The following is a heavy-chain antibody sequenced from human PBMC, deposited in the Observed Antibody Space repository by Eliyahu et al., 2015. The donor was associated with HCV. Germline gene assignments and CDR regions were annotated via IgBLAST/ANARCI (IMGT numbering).Heavy chain of an antibody. D-gene: IGHD6-19*01. J-gene: IGHJ5*02. V-gene: IGHV1-2*02. CDR2: INPNSGGT. CDR1: GYTFTGYY. Sequence: QVQLVQSGAEVKKPGASVKVSCKASGYTFTGYYMXWVRQAPGQGLEWMGWINPNSGGTNYAQKFQGRVTMTRDTSISTAYMELSRLRSDDTAVYYCAREFPVAGTGQLAYNWFDPWGQGTLVTVSS. CDR3: AREFPVAGTGQLAYNWFDP.